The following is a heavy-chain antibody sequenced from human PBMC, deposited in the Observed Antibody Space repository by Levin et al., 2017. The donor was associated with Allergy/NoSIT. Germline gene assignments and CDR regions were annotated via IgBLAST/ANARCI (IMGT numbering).Heavy chain of an antibody. CDR3: ARPSRADNNAFDI. V-gene: IGHV5-51*01. Sequence: GGSLRLSCKASGYSFTTYWIGWVRQVPGKGLEWMGIIYPGDSDIRYSPSFQGQVTISVDKSISIAYLQWSSPKASDTAMYYCARPSRADNNAFDIWGQGTMVIVSS. J-gene: IGHJ3*02. CDR2: IYPGDSDI. CDR1: GYSFTTYW. D-gene: IGHD1-1*01.